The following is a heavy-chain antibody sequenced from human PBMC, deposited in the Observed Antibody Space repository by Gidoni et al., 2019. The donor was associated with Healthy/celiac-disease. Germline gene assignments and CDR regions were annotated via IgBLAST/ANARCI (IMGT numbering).Heavy chain of an antibody. CDR2: IWYDGSNK. CDR3: ARDHRIAVAGYYFDY. V-gene: IGHV3-33*01. D-gene: IGHD6-19*01. J-gene: IGHJ4*02. Sequence: QVQLVESGGGVVQPGRSLRLSCAASGFTFSSYGMHWVRQAPGKGLGWVAVIWYDGSNKYYADSVKGRFTISRDNSKITLYLQMNSLRAEDTAVYYCARDHRIAVAGYYFDYWGQGTLVTVSS. CDR1: GFTFSSYG.